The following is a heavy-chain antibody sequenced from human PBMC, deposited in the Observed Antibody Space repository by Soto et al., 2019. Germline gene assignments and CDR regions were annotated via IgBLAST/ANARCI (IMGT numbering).Heavy chain of an antibody. Sequence: ASVKVSCKASGYTFTSYGISWVRQAPGQGLEWMGWISAYNGNTNYAQKLQGRVTMTTDTSTSTAYMELRSLRSDDTAVYYCARDNEYCSGSSCQGTVLFDYWGQGTLVTVSS. V-gene: IGHV1-18*01. CDR1: GYTFTSYG. CDR2: ISAYNGNT. CDR3: ARDNEYCSGSSCQGTVLFDY. J-gene: IGHJ4*02. D-gene: IGHD2-15*01.